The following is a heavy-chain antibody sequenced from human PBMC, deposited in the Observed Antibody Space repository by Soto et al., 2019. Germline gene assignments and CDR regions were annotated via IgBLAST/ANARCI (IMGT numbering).Heavy chain of an antibody. CDR1: GYTFTSHW. D-gene: IGHD1-1*01. J-gene: IGHJ6*02. CDR2: IYPGDSDT. V-gene: IGHV5-51*01. Sequence: GESLKISCKGSGYTFTSHWIGWARQMPGKGLEWIGIIYPGDSDTRYSPSSQGQVTISADKSISTAYLQWSSLKASDTAIYYCASQVRYSWSMDVWGQGTTVTVSS. CDR3: ASQVRYSWSMDV.